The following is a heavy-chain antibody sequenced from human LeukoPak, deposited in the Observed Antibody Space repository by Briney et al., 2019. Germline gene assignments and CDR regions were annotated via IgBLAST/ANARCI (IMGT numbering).Heavy chain of an antibody. CDR1: IFIFSNYE. CDR3: ARPGRGYSGDEGY. J-gene: IGHJ4*02. D-gene: IGHD5-12*01. V-gene: IGHV3-48*03. Sequence: GGSLRLSCAASIFIFSNYEMNWVRQAPGKGLEWVSYISSSGSTKYYADSVKGRFTISRDNAKNSLYLQMNSLRAEDTAVYYCARPGRGYSGDEGYWGQGTLVTVSS. CDR2: ISSSGSTK.